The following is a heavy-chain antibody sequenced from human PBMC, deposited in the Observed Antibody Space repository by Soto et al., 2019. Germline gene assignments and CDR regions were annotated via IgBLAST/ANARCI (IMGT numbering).Heavy chain of an antibody. J-gene: IGHJ4*02. CDR1: GFTFSSYA. V-gene: IGHV3-23*01. CDR2: ISVNDDSA. D-gene: IGHD6-13*01. Sequence: PGGSLRLSCAASGFTFSSYAMTWVRQAPGRGLEWVSTISVNDDSAYYADSVKGRFTISRDNYRSTLYLQMNGLRVEDAAVYYCAKDLSPTAGQRFYFGSWGQGCLVTVSS. CDR3: AKDLSPTAGQRFYFGS.